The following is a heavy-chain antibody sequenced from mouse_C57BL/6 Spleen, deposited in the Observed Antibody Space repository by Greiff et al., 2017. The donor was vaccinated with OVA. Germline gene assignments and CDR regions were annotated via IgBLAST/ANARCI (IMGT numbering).Heavy chain of an antibody. D-gene: IGHD3-2*02. J-gene: IGHJ2*01. CDR2: IYPGNSDT. CDR1: GYTFTSYW. Sequence: EVQLQQSGTVLARPGASVKMSCKTSGYTFTSYWMHWVKQRPGQGLEWIGAIYPGNSDTSYNQKFKGKAKLTAVTSASTAYMELSSLTNEDSAVYYCSTAQATSIDYWGQGTTLTVSS. V-gene: IGHV1-5*01. CDR3: STAQATSIDY.